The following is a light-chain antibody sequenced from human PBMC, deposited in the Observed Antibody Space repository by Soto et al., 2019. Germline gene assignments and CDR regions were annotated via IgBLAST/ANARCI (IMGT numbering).Light chain of an antibody. V-gene: IGKV2-28*01. CDR1: QSLLHSNGYNY. Sequence: DIVMTQSPLSLPVTPGEPASISCRSSQSLLHSNGYNYLDWYLQKPGQSPQLLIYLGSSRASGVPDRFSASGSGTDFTLKISRVEAEDVGVYYCMQALQTPWTFGPGTKVDIK. CDR3: MQALQTPWT. CDR2: LGS. J-gene: IGKJ1*01.